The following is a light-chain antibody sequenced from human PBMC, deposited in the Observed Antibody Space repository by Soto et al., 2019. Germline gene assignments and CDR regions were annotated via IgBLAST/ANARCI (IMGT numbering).Light chain of an antibody. CDR2: AAS. J-gene: IGKJ1*01. V-gene: IGKV1-39*01. CDR1: QSIRTY. Sequence: EIPMTQSPSSLSASVGDRVTITCRTSQSIRTYLNWYQQKPGKAPQILIYAASSLQSGVSSRYGGSGSGTEFILTITSLQREDFATYYCQQTSTTAWTFGQGTEVKIK. CDR3: QQTSTTAWT.